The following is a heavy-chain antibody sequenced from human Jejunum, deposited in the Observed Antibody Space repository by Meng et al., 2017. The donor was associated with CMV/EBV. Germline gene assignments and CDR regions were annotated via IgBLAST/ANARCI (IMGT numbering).Heavy chain of an antibody. D-gene: IGHD3-16*01. Sequence: ASGFAFSRYWMSWLRQAPGKGPEWVANIKTDGSDKYYVGSVKGRFTISRDNAKNSLYLQMNSLRDEDTAVYYCARDPITFLGWDVWGRGTTVTVSS. CDR1: GFAFSRYW. J-gene: IGHJ6*02. CDR3: ARDPITFLGWDV. V-gene: IGHV3-7*01. CDR2: IKTDGSDK.